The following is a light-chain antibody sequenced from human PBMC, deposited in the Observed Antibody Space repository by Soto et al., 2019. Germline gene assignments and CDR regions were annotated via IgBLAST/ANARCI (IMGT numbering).Light chain of an antibody. V-gene: IGLV1-44*01. CDR2: SNN. CDR3: AAWDDSLNGVL. J-gene: IGLJ2*01. CDR1: SSNIGSNP. Sequence: QLVLTQPPSASGTPGQRVTISCSGSSSNIGSNPVNWYQQLPGTAPKLLIFSNNQRPSGVPGRFSGSKSGTSASLAISGLQSEDEAGYYCAAWDDSLNGVLFGGGTKLTVL.